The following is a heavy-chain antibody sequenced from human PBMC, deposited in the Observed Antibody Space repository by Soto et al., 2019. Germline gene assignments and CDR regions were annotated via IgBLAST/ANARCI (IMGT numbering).Heavy chain of an antibody. Sequence: EVQLLESGGGLVQPGGSLRLSCAASGFTFSSYAMHWVRQAPGKGLEWVSTISGGGSTYYADSVKGRFTISRDNSKNTLYFQMTSLRAEDTAIYYCAKGNSDYSDFWGQGILVTVSS. J-gene: IGHJ4*02. CDR1: GFTFSSYA. V-gene: IGHV3-23*01. D-gene: IGHD1-26*01. CDR2: ISGGGST. CDR3: AKGNSDYSDF.